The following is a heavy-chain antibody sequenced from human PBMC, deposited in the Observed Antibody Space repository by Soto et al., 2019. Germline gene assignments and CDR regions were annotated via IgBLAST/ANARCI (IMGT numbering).Heavy chain of an antibody. V-gene: IGHV4-34*01. Sequence: SETLSLTCAVYCGSFSGYYWSWIRQPPGKGLEWIGEINHSGSTNYNPSLKSRVTMSVDTSKNQFSLKLSSVTAADTAVYYCACIFPGDTANYYGMDVWGQGTTVT. D-gene: IGHD5-18*01. CDR1: CGSFSGYY. CDR3: ACIFPGDTANYYGMDV. CDR2: INHSGST. J-gene: IGHJ6*02.